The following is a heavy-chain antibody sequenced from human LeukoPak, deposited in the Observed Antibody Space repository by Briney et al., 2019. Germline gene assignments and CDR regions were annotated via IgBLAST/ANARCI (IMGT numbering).Heavy chain of an antibody. CDR3: ARGYCSGGSCYSFLDY. CDR2: ISYDGSTK. D-gene: IGHD2-15*01. J-gene: IGHJ4*02. V-gene: IGHV3-30*14. CDR1: GFIFRNYA. Sequence: GGSLRLSCAASGFIFRNYAMHWVRRAPGKGLEWVAAISYDGSTKDYADSVRGRFTISRENAKNSLYLQMNSLRAGDTAVYYCARGYCSGGSCYSFLDYWGQGTLVTVSS.